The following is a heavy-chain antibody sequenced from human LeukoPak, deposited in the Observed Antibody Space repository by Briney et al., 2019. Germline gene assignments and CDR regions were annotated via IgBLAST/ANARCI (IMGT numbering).Heavy chain of an antibody. CDR2: IWYDGSNK. V-gene: IGHV3-33*01. J-gene: IGHJ4*02. D-gene: IGHD5-12*01. CDR1: AFNFSSFV. Sequence: GGSLRLSCAASAFNFSSFVMHWVRQAPGKGLEWVVVIWYDGSNKYYADSVKGRFTISRDNSKNTLYLQMNSLRAEDTAVYYCARGPSAYPKCFDYWGQGTLVTVSS. CDR3: ARGPSAYPKCFDY.